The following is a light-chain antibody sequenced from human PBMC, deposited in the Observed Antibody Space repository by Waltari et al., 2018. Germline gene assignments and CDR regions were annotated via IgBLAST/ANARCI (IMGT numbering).Light chain of an antibody. Sequence: DIVITQSPASLAVSLGERATVNCKSSQNILYNSNNRNYLAWYQQKPGQPPKLLIYWASTRESGVPDRFSGSGSGTDFTLTISSLQAEDVAVYFCQQYYSTPFTFGQGTKLEIK. CDR1: QNILYNSNNRNY. CDR2: WAS. J-gene: IGKJ2*01. CDR3: QQYYSTPFT. V-gene: IGKV4-1*01.